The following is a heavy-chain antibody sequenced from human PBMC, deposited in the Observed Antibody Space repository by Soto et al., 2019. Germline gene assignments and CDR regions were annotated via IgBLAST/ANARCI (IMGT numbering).Heavy chain of an antibody. Sequence: QLQLQESGPGLVKPSETLSLTCTVSGGSISSSSYYWGWIRQPPGKGLEWIGSIYYSGSTYYNPSLKSRVTKYVDTSRIKFSLKRSSVTAVDTAVYYCARLGQWLVSFGAFDIWGQGTMVTVSS. CDR3: ARLGQWLVSFGAFDI. CDR1: GGSISSSSYY. CDR2: IYYSGST. J-gene: IGHJ3*02. D-gene: IGHD6-19*01. V-gene: IGHV4-39*01.